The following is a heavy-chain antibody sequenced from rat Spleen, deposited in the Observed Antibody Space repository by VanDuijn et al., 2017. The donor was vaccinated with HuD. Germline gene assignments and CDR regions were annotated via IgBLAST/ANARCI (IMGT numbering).Heavy chain of an antibody. Sequence: EVKLVESGGGLVQPGRSLKLSCSASGFNFNDHWMGWVRQAPGKGLEWVASITNTGGSTYYPDSVKGRFTISRDSAKSTLYLQMDSLRSEDTATYYCARDTNYFDYWGHGVMVTVSS. CDR2: ITNTGGST. CDR1: GFNFNDHW. V-gene: IGHV5-31*01. CDR3: ARDTNYFDY. J-gene: IGHJ2*01.